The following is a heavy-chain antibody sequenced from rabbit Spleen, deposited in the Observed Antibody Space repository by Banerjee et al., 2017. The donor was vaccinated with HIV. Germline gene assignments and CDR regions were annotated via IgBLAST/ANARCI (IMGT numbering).Heavy chain of an antibody. J-gene: IGHJ4*01. CDR1: GFSFSSSYF. D-gene: IGHD1-1*01. Sequence: QSLEESGGDLVKPGASLTLTCTACGFSFSSSYFMCWVRQAPGKGLEWIACIYAGSSGSTYYASWAKGRFTISKTSSTTVTLQMTSLTAADTATYFCARDDARMGGFYFDLWGPGTLVTVS. CDR2: IYAGSSGST. V-gene: IGHV1S40*01. CDR3: ARDDARMGGFYFDL.